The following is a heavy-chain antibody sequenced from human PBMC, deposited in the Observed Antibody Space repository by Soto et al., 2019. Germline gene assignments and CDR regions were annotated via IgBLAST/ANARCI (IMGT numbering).Heavy chain of an antibody. CDR1: GGSVSGYY. D-gene: IGHD3-16*01. Sequence: SETLSLTCVVYGGSVSGYYWTWIRQPPGKGLEWIGEINHSGRTNYNPSLRSRVTISIDTSEYQFSLKLTSVTAADTAVYYCARGRNIYTDDLGFDPWGQGTLVTVSS. V-gene: IGHV4-34*01. J-gene: IGHJ5*02. CDR3: ARGRNIYTDDLGFDP. CDR2: INHSGRT.